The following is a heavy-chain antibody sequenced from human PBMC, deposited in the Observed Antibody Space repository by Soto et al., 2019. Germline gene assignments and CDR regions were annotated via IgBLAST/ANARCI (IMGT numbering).Heavy chain of an antibody. CDR2: ISAYNGNT. CDR1: GYTFTSYG. Sequence: ASVKVSCKASGYTFTSYGISWVRQAPGQGLEWMGWISAYNGNTNYAQKLQGRVTMTTDTSTSTAYMELRSLRSDDTAAYYCARDADAFGGVIVPTWFDPWGQGTLVTVSS. J-gene: IGHJ5*02. D-gene: IGHD3-16*02. V-gene: IGHV1-18*04. CDR3: ARDADAFGGVIVPTWFDP.